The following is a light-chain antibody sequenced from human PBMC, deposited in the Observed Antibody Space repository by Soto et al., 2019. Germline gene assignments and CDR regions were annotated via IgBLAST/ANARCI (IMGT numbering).Light chain of an antibody. CDR2: EVT. CDR3: SSFVAGNNYWV. V-gene: IGLV2-8*01. CDR1: SSDVGGYDY. Sequence: QSALTQPLSASGSPGRSVTISCTGTSSDVGGYDYVSWFQQHPGKAPKLIIYEVTKRPSGVPDRFSASKSGNTASLTVSGLQAEDEADYYCSSFVAGNNYWVFGGGTKLTVL. J-gene: IGLJ3*02.